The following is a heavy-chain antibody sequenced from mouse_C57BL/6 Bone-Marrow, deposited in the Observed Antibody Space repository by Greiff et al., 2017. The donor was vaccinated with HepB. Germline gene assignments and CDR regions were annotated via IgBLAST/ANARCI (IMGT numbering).Heavy chain of an antibody. CDR1: GFTFSDYY. Sequence: EVQRVESGGGLVQPGGSLKLSCAASGFTFSDYYMYWVRQTPEKRLEWVAYISNGGGSTYYPDTVKGRFTISRDNAKNTLYLQMSRLKSEDTAMYYCARRKLGLDWYFDVWGTGTTVTVSS. V-gene: IGHV5-12*01. CDR2: ISNGGGST. CDR3: ARRKLGLDWYFDV. J-gene: IGHJ1*03. D-gene: IGHD4-1*01.